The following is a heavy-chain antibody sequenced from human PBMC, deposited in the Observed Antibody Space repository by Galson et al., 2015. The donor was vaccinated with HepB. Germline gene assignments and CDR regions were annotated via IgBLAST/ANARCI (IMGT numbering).Heavy chain of an antibody. J-gene: IGHJ4*02. CDR3: AKDIRGDVSSAGGPYFHY. CDR2: ISWDRSST. V-gene: IGHV3-43D*04. D-gene: IGHD5-24*01. CDR1: GFTFEDYT. Sequence: LRLSCAASGFTFEDYTMHWVRQAPGKGLEWVSLISWDRSSTYYADSVKGRFAISRDNRKNSLYLQMNSLRAEDTGLYYCAKDIRGDVSSAGGPYFHYWGQGTLVTVSS.